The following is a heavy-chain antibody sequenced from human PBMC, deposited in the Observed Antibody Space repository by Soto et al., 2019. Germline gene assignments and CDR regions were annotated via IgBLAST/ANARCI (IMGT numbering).Heavy chain of an antibody. CDR2: IYSGST. D-gene: IGHD6-13*01. Sequence: SETLSLTCTVSGGSISCSSSYWGWVRQPPGKGLEWMATIYSGSTYQNPSLKSRVTISVDTSKNQFSLKLSSVAAPDTAIYYCVTTRGIAVGGSFDHWGQGTLVTVSS. CDR1: GGSISCSSSY. J-gene: IGHJ5*02. V-gene: IGHV4-39*01. CDR3: VTTRGIAVGGSFDH.